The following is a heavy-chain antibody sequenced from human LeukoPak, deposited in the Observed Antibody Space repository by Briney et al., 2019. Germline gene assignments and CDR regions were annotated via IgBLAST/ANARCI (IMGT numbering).Heavy chain of an antibody. CDR2: IIPIFGTA. J-gene: IGHJ3*02. V-gene: IGHV1-69*13. CDR1: GGTFSSYA. Sequence: ASVKVSCKASGGTFSSYAISWVRQAPGQGLEWMGGIIPIFGTANYAQKFQGRVTITADESTSTAYMELSSLRSEDTAVYYCARDDDDYVWGSYRRDAFDIWGQGTMVTVSS. CDR3: ARDDDDYVWGSYRRDAFDI. D-gene: IGHD3-16*02.